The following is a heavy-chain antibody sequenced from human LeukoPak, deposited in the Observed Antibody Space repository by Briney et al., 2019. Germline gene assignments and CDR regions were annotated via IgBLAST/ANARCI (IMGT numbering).Heavy chain of an antibody. J-gene: IGHJ4*02. V-gene: IGHV1-3*01. CDR2: ISAGDGNT. Sequence: ASVKVSCKASGYTFTRYAMHWVRQAPGQRLEWMGWISAGDGNTKYSQNFQDRVTITRDTSASTAYMELSSLRSEDTAVYYCARVLSGSYILHGWGQGTLVTVSS. D-gene: IGHD1-26*01. CDR3: ARVLSGSYILHG. CDR1: GYTFTRYA.